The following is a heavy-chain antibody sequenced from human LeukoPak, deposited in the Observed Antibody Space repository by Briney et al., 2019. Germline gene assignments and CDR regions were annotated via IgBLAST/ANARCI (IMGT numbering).Heavy chain of an antibody. Sequence: ASVKVSCKASGYTFTSYYMHWVRQAPGQGLEWMGIINPSGGSTSYAQKFQGRVTMTRDTSTSIVYMELSSLRSEDTAVYYCARPQEGITMVRGVIRWAAFDIWGQGTMVTVSS. D-gene: IGHD3-10*01. CDR2: INPSGGST. V-gene: IGHV1-46*01. J-gene: IGHJ3*02. CDR3: ARPQEGITMVRGVIRWAAFDI. CDR1: GYTFTSYY.